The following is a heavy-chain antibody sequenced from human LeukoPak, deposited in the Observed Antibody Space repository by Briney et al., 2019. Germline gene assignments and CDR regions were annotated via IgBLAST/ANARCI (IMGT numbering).Heavy chain of an antibody. CDR3: AKDRIVVVAAPFDY. D-gene: IGHD2-15*01. V-gene: IGHV3-23*01. CDR1: GFTFSSYA. CDR2: ISGSGGST. Sequence: GGSLRLSCAASGFTFSSYAMSWVRQAPGKGLEWVSAISGSGGSTYYADSVKGRFTIPRDNSRHTLYLQMNSLRAEDTALYYCAKDRIVVVAAPFDYWGQGTLVTVSS. J-gene: IGHJ4*02.